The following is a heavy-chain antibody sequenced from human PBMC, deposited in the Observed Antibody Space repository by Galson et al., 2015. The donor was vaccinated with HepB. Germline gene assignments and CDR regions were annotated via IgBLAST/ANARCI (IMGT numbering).Heavy chain of an antibody. CDR2: IIPIFGTA. CDR1: GGTFSSYA. Sequence: SVKVSCKASGGTFSSYAISWVRQAPGQGLEWMGGIIPIFGTANYAQKFQGRVTITADESTSTAYMELSSLRSEDTAVYYCARGFADYVWGSYRYEDGGDYWGQGTLVTVSS. D-gene: IGHD3-16*02. CDR3: ARGFADYVWGSYRYEDGGDY. V-gene: IGHV1-69*13. J-gene: IGHJ4*02.